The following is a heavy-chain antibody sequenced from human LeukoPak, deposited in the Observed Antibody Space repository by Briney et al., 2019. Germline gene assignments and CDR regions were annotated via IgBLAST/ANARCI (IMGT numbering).Heavy chain of an antibody. V-gene: IGHV3-11*01. CDR1: GFTVSSNY. Sequence: GGSLRLSCAASGFTVSSNYMSWIRQAPGKGLEWASYISSSGSTIYYADSVKGRFTISRDNAKNSLYLQMNSLRAEDTAVYYCARHSSDSSGYYPDAFDIWGQGTMVTVSS. D-gene: IGHD3-22*01. CDR3: ARHSSDSSGYYPDAFDI. J-gene: IGHJ3*02. CDR2: ISSSGSTI.